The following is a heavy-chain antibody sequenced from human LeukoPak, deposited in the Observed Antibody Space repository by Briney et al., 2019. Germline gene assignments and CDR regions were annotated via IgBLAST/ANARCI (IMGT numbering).Heavy chain of an antibody. CDR3: ARHFPYSSSWNDAFDI. Sequence: PSETLSLTCTVSCGSISSYYWSWIRQPPGKGLEWIGYIYTSGSTNYKPSLKSRVTRSVETSKNQSSLKLSSATAAATAVYYCARHFPYSSSWNDAFDIWGQGTMVTVSS. J-gene: IGHJ3*02. CDR1: CGSISSYY. D-gene: IGHD6-13*01. CDR2: IYTSGST. V-gene: IGHV4-4*09.